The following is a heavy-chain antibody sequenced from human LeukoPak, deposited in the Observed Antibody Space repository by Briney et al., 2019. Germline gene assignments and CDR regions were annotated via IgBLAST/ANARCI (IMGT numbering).Heavy chain of an antibody. Sequence: SSETLSLTCTVSSGSISTYYWGWLRQPPGKGLEWIGCVYYSGTTYYNPSLKSRVTISVDTSKNQFSLKLHSVTASDTAVYYCARDGGTYGMDVWGQGTTVTVSS. J-gene: IGHJ6*02. V-gene: IGHV4-59*01. CDR1: SGSISTYY. CDR3: ARDGGTYGMDV. D-gene: IGHD3-16*01. CDR2: VYYSGTT.